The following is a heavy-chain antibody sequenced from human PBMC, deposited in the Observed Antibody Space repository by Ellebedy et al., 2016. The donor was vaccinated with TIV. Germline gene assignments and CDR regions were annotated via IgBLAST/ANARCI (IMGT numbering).Heavy chain of an antibody. D-gene: IGHD3-9*01. V-gene: IGHV3-23*01. Sequence: GESLKISCAASGFTFSSYAMSWVRQAPGKGLEWVSAISGSGGNTYYADSVKGRFTISRDNSKNTRYLQMNSLRAEDTAVYYCARLDILTGPTDYWGQGTLVTVSS. CDR3: ARLDILTGPTDY. J-gene: IGHJ4*02. CDR2: ISGSGGNT. CDR1: GFTFSSYA.